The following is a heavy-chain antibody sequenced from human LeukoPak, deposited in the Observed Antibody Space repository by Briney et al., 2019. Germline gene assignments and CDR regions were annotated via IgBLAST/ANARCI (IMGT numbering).Heavy chain of an antibody. J-gene: IGHJ4*02. D-gene: IGHD2-2*02. CDR2: ISSSSSYI. CDR1: GFTFSSYS. CDR3: ARVTYCSSTSCYMAGPFGY. Sequence: GGSLRLSCAASGFTFSSYSMNWVRQAPGKGLEWDSSISSSSSYICYADSVKGRFTISRDNAKNSLYLQMNSLRAEDTAVYYCARVTYCSSTSCYMAGPFGYWGQGTLVTVSS. V-gene: IGHV3-21*01.